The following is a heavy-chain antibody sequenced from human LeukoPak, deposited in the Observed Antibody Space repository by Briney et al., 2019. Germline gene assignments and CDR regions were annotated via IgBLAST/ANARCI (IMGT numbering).Heavy chain of an antibody. J-gene: IGHJ5*02. CDR3: ASGFRGYDMNGFDP. CDR1: GFTFSSYS. V-gene: IGHV3-21*01. CDR2: ISSSSSYI. D-gene: IGHD5-12*01. Sequence: GGSLRLSCAASGFTFSSYSMNWVRQAPGKGLEWVSSISSSSSYIYYADSVKGRFTISRDNAKNSLYLQMNSLRAEDTAVYYCASGFRGYDMNGFDPWGQGTLVTVSS.